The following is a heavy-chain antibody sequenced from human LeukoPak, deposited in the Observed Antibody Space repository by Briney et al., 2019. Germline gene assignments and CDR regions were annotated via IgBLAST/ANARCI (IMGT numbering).Heavy chain of an antibody. Sequence: SETLSLTCTGSGGSISSYYWSWVRQPAGKGLEGIGRIYTSGSTNYNPSLKSRVTMSVDTSKNQSSLKLSSVTAADTAVYYCARIGYSSGWLDYWGQGTLVTVSS. D-gene: IGHD6-19*01. CDR1: GGSISSYY. J-gene: IGHJ4*02. CDR2: IYTSGST. CDR3: ARIGYSSGWLDY. V-gene: IGHV4-4*07.